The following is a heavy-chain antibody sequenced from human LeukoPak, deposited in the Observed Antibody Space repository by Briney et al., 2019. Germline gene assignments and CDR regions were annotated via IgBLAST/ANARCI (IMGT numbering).Heavy chain of an antibody. CDR1: GYTLNELS. J-gene: IGHJ4*02. V-gene: IGHV1-24*01. CDR3: TTDLDY. Sequence: ASVKVSSKASGYTLNELSIHWVRQAPGKGLEWMGGFDPEDGETIYAQKFRGRLTMTEDTSTDTAYMELSSLRSDDTAVYYCTTDLDYWGQGCLVTVSS. CDR2: FDPEDGET.